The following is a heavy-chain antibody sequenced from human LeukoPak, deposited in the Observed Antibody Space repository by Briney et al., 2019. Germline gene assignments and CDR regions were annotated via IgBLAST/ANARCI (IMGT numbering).Heavy chain of an antibody. D-gene: IGHD5-12*01. CDR3: AREQGRGYSGYDANFDY. CDR2: IYTSGST. CDR1: GGSISSGSYY. V-gene: IGHV4-61*02. Sequence: SQTLSLTCTVSGGSISSGSYYWSWIRQPAGKGLEWIGRIYTSGSTNYNPSLKSRVTISVDTSKNQFSLKLSSVTAADTAVYYCAREQGRGYSGYDANFDYWGQGTLVTVSS. J-gene: IGHJ4*02.